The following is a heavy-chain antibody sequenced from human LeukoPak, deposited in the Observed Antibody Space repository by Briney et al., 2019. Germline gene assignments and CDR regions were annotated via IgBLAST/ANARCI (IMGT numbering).Heavy chain of an antibody. V-gene: IGHV4-59*01. D-gene: IGHD3-22*01. CDR2: IYYSGST. CDR1: GGSISSYY. CDR3: ARARGDYDSSGSDFDY. J-gene: IGHJ4*02. Sequence: PSETLSLTCTVSGGSISSYYWSWIRQPPGKGLEWIGYIYYSGSTNYNPSLKSRVTISVDTSKNQFSLKLSSVTAADTAVYYCARARGDYDSSGSDFDYWGQGTLVTVSP.